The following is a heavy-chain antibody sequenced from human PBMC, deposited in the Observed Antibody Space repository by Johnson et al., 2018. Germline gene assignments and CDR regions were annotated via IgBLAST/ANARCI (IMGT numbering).Heavy chain of an antibody. CDR2: IYYRGGS. Sequence: QVQLQESGPGLVKPSETLSLTCTVSGGSINSYYWSWIRQPPGKGLEWIGYIYYRGGSNYNPSLKSRVTISVDTSKNQFSLRLSSVTAAYTALYYCAGGHPYDAFGIGGQGTMVTVSS. D-gene: IGHD6-25*01. CDR3: AGGHPYDAFGI. J-gene: IGHJ3*02. CDR1: GGSINSYY. V-gene: IGHV4-59*01.